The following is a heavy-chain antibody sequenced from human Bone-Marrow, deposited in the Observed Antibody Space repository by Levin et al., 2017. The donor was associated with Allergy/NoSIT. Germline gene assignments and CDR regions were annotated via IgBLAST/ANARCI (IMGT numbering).Heavy chain of an antibody. CDR3: AKDILGYSSRFDAFDI. CDR2: ISWNSGSI. Sequence: GGSLRLSCAASGFTFDDYAMHWVRQAPGKGLEWVSGISWNSGSIGYADSVKGRFTISRDNAKNSLYLQMNSLRAEDTALYYCAKDILGYSSRFDAFDIWGQGTMVTVSS. CDR1: GFTFDDYA. V-gene: IGHV3-9*01. D-gene: IGHD6-13*01. J-gene: IGHJ3*02.